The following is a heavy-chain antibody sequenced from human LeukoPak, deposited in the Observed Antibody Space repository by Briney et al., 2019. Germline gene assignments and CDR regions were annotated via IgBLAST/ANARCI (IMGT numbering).Heavy chain of an antibody. CDR3: ARVQDCSSTSCV. Sequence: GASAKVSCKASGGTFSSYAISWVRQAPGQGLEWMGGIIPIFGTANYAQKFQGRVTITADKSTSTAYMELSSLRSEDTAVYYCARVQDCSSTSCVWGQGTLVTVSS. CDR2: IIPIFGTA. J-gene: IGHJ4*02. V-gene: IGHV1-69*06. D-gene: IGHD2-2*01. CDR1: GGTFSSYA.